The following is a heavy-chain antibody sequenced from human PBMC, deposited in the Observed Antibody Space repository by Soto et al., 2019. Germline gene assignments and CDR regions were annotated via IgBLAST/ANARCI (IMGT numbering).Heavy chain of an antibody. CDR3: TKDIDRGSSRKWYETPRYYGMDV. V-gene: IGHV3-9*01. J-gene: IGHJ6*02. D-gene: IGHD2-2*01. CDR1: GFIFDDYA. CDR2: ISWNSESI. Sequence: EKHLEEFGGGLVQPGRSLRLSCVASGFIFDDYAMHWVRQAPGKGLEWVSGISWNSESIAYVDSVKGRFTISRDNAKNSLYLEMNSLRGEDTALYYCTKDIDRGSSRKWYETPRYYGMDVWGQGTTVTVSS.